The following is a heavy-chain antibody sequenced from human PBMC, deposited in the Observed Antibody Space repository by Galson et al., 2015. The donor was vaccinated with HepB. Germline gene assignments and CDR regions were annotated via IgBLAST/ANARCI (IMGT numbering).Heavy chain of an antibody. CDR3: ARQYGSVFDS. CDR1: GDSVSSNGAT. J-gene: IGHJ4*02. D-gene: IGHD6-19*01. V-gene: IGHV6-1*01. CDR2: TYYRSTWEN. Sequence: CAISGDSVSSNGATWNWIRQSPSRGLEWLGRTYYRSTWENDYAVSMKSRLTINSDTSRNQFSLQLNSVTPEDTAVYYCARQYGSVFDSWGQGPLVTVSS.